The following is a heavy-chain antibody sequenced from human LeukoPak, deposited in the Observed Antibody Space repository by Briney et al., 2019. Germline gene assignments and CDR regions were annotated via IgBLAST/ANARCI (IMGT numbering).Heavy chain of an antibody. CDR3: TTSVTLRYFDS. Sequence: PGGSLRLSCAASGFTFTSYWMSWVRQGPGKGLLWVSRINADGSTTTYADPVKGRFTISRDNAMNTVYLEMNSLRPEDTATYYCTTSVTLRYFDSWGQGALVTVSS. CDR1: GFTFTSYW. J-gene: IGHJ4*02. V-gene: IGHV3-74*01. D-gene: IGHD2-21*02. CDR2: INADGSTT.